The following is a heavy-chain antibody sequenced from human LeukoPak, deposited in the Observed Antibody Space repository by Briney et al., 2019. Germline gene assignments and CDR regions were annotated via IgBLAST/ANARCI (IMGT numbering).Heavy chain of an antibody. CDR1: GYTFTGYY. J-gene: IGHJ5*02. CDR3: AKPGSSSSARGWFDP. Sequence: ASVKVSCKASGYTFTGYYMHWVRQAPGQGLEWMGWINPNSGGTNYAQKFQGRVTMTRDTSISTAYMELSRLRSDDTAVYYCAKPGSSSSARGWFDPWGQGTLVTVSS. V-gene: IGHV1-2*02. D-gene: IGHD6-6*01. CDR2: INPNSGGT.